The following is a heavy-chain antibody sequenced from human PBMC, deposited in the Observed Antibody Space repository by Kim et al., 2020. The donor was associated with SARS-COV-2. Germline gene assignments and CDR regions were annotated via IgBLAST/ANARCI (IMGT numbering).Heavy chain of an antibody. CDR1: GYTFTGYY. Sequence: ASVKVSCKASGYTFTGYYMHWVRQAPGQGLEWMGWINPNSGGTNYAQKFQGRVTMTRDTSISTAYMELSRLRSDDTAVYYCALITFGGVIVRGQDYWGQGTLVTVSS. CDR3: ALITFGGVIVRGQDY. J-gene: IGHJ4*02. V-gene: IGHV1-2*02. D-gene: IGHD3-16*02. CDR2: INPNSGGT.